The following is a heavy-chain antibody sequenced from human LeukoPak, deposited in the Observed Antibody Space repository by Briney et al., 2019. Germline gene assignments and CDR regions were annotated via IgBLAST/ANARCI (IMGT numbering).Heavy chain of an antibody. Sequence: PSETLSLTCTVSGGSISSYYWSWIRQPPGKGLEWIGYIYYSGSTNYNPSLKSRDTISVDTSKNQFSLKLSSVTAADRAEYCCARWLLGYCSSTSCYHFDYWGQGTLVTVSS. D-gene: IGHD2-2*01. J-gene: IGHJ4*02. CDR2: IYYSGST. V-gene: IGHV4-59*01. CDR1: GGSISSYY. CDR3: ARWLLGYCSSTSCYHFDY.